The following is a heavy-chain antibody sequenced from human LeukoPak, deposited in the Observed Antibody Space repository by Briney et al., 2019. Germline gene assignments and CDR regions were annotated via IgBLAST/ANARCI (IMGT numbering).Heavy chain of an antibody. V-gene: IGHV3-48*03. D-gene: IGHD6-13*01. CDR3: ARVGALSSSWLLY. Sequence: GGSLRLSCAASGFTLSSYAMSWVRQAPGKGLEWVSSISRSATTIYYADSVKGRFTISRDNAKNSLYLQMNRLRAEDTAVYFCARVGALSSSWLLYWGQGTLVTVSS. J-gene: IGHJ4*02. CDR1: GFTLSSYA. CDR2: ISRSATTI.